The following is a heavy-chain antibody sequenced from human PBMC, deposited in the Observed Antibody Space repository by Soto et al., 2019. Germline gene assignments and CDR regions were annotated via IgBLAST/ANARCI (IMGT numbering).Heavy chain of an antibody. CDR2: IDPSDSYT. CDR3: ARHQFRGVIEPTFDY. V-gene: IGHV5-10-1*01. D-gene: IGHD3-10*01. Sequence: CKGSGYSFTSYWISWVRQVPGKGLEWMGRIDPSDSYTNYSPSFQGHVTISADKSISTAYLQWSSLKASDTAMYYCARHQFRGVIEPTFDYWGQGTLVTVSS. J-gene: IGHJ4*02. CDR1: GYSFTSYW.